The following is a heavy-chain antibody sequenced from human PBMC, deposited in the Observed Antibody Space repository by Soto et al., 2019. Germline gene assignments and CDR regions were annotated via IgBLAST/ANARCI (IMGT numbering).Heavy chain of an antibody. V-gene: IGHV3-15*01. D-gene: IGHD4-17*01. CDR1: GFTFSNAW. CDR3: TTHGRNGDYHYYYGMNV. Sequence: EVQLVESGGGLVKPGGSLRLSCAASGFTFSNAWMSWVRQAPGKGLEWVGRIKSKTDGGTTDYAAPVKGRFTISRDDSKNTLYLQMNSLKTEDTAVYYCTTHGRNGDYHYYYGMNVWGQGTTVTVSS. CDR2: IKSKTDGGTT. J-gene: IGHJ6*02.